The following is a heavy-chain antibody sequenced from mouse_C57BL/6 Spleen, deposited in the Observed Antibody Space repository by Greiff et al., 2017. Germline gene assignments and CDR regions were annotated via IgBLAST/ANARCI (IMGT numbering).Heavy chain of an antibody. D-gene: IGHD1-1*01. J-gene: IGHJ4*01. CDR2: IDPSDSET. V-gene: IGHV1-52*01. CDR3: ARERSSTVVGAMDY. CDR1: GYTFTSYW. Sequence: QVQLQQPGAELVRPGSSVKLSCKASGYTFTSYWMHWVKQRPIQGLEWIGNIDPSDSETHYNQKFKDKATWTVDKSSRTAYMQLSSLTSEDSAVYYCARERSSTVVGAMDYWGQGTSVTVSS.